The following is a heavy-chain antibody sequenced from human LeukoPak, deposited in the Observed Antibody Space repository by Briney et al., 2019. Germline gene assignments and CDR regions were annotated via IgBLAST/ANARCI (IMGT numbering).Heavy chain of an antibody. CDR3: ARGRRLRGWYPNNWFDP. D-gene: IGHD6-19*01. V-gene: IGHV1-8*01. CDR1: GYTFTSYD. J-gene: IGHJ5*02. Sequence: ASVKVSCKASGYTFTSYDINWVRQATGQGLEWMGWMNPNSGNTGYAQKFQGRVTMTRNTSISTAYMELSSLRSEDTAVYYCARGRRLRGWYPNNWFDPWGQGTLVTVSS. CDR2: MNPNSGNT.